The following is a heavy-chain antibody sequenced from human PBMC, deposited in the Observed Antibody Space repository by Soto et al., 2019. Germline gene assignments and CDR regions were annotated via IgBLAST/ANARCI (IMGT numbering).Heavy chain of an antibody. CDR2: INPSGGST. CDR3: ARDPYSSGWRAKNWFDP. CDR1: RYTFTNFY. D-gene: IGHD6-19*01. V-gene: IGHV1-46*01. Sequence: ASVKVSCKASRYTFTNFYIHWLRQAPGQGLEWMGIINPSGGSTTYPQKFQGRVTMTRDTSTSTVHMELITLRSEDTAVYYCARDPYSSGWRAKNWFDPWGQGTLVTVSS. J-gene: IGHJ5*02.